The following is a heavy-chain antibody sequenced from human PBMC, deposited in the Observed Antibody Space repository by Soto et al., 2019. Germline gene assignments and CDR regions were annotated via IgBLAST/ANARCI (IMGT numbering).Heavy chain of an antibody. D-gene: IGHD2-2*01. CDR1: GITFSNAW. CDR2: IKSITDGGTT. J-gene: IGHJ6*02. CDR3: TTDSADIVVVPATFGMDV. V-gene: IGHV3-15*01. Sequence: EVQLVESGGGLVKPGGSLRLSCAASGITFSNAWMTWVRQAPGKGLEWVGRIKSITDGGTTDYAAPVKGRFTISRDDSKDPLYLQMNNLRTEATAVYHCTTDSADIVVVPATFGMDVWGQGTTVTVSS.